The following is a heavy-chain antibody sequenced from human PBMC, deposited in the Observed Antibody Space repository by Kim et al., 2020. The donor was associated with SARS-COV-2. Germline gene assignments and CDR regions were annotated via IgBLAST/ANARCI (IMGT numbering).Heavy chain of an antibody. CDR1: GFTFSSYS. Sequence: GGSLRLSCAASGFTFSSYSMNWVRQAPGKGLEWVSSISSSSSYIYYADSVKGRFTISRDNAKNSLYLQMNSLRAEDTAVYYCARDLSLAPSSLRGWFDPWGQGTLVTVSS. V-gene: IGHV3-21*01. CDR3: ARDLSLAPSSLRGWFDP. J-gene: IGHJ5*02. CDR2: ISSSSSYI. D-gene: IGHD6-13*01.